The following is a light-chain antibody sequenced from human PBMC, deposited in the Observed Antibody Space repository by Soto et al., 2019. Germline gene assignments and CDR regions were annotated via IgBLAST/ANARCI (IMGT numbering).Light chain of an antibody. J-gene: IGKJ1*01. Sequence: DIQMTQSPSTLSASVGDRVTITCRASQTITTWLAWYQQKPGKAPKLLIYDASTLENGVPSRFSGSGFGTEFSLTISSLQADDSATYYCQQYNTLSGTFGQGTKVDIK. CDR1: QTITTW. V-gene: IGKV1-5*01. CDR2: DAS. CDR3: QQYNTLSGT.